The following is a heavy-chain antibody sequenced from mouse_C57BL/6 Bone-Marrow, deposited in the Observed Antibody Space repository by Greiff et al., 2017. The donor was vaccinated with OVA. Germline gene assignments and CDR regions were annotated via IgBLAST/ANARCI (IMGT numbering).Heavy chain of an antibody. CDR3: TPAGYSYYYAIGY. D-gene: IGHD2-3*01. CDR1: GCQIQDYD. J-gene: IGHJ4*01. Sequence: VQLQQSGAELVRPGASVKLSCTASGCQIQDYDMHWVKQRPEQGLEWIGRIDPEDGDTEYAPKFQGKATMTADTSSNTAYLQLSSLTSEDTAVYYSTPAGYSYYYAIGYRGERNPVTVSS. CDR2: IDPEDGDT. V-gene: IGHV14-1*01.